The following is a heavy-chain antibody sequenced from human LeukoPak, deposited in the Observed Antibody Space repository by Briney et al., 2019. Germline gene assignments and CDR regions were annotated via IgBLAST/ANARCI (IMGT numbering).Heavy chain of an antibody. CDR3: ATERKSVGGTKDFYFYF. CDR1: GFTFSSYG. V-gene: IGHV3-23*01. J-gene: IGHJ4*02. D-gene: IGHD6-19*01. Sequence: GGSLRLSCAASGFTFSSYGMSWVRQAPGKGLEWVSAISGSGGSTYYADSVKGRFTISRDNSKNTLYLQMNSLRAEDTAVYYRATERKSVGGTKDFYFYFLGPGNLVHGSS. CDR2: ISGSGGST.